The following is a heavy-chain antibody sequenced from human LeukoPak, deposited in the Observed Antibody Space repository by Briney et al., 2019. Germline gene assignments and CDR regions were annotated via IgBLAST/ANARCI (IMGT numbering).Heavy chain of an antibody. D-gene: IGHD6-13*01. V-gene: IGHV1-2*06. J-gene: IGHJ4*02. Sequence: ASVKVSCKASGYTFTGYHIHWVRQAPGQGLEWMGRINPYSGDSNFAQKFQGRVTMTRDTSITTAYMDLSSLTPDDTAVYFCARDQGSLTRSWYTGYWGQGTQVTVSS. CDR1: GYTFTGYH. CDR3: ARDQGSLTRSWYTGY. CDR2: INPYSGDS.